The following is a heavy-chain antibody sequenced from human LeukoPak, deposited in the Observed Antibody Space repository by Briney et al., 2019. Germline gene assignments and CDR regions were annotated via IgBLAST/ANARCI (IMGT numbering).Heavy chain of an antibody. D-gene: IGHD3-22*01. CDR3: ARRSYYDSSGQYGMDV. CDR2: IYPGDSNT. Sequence: GESLKISCKGSGYSFTSYWIGWVRQMPGKGLEWMGIIYPGDSNTRYSPSFQGQVTFSADKSISTAYLQWSSLKASDTAMYYCARRSYYDSSGQYGMDVWGQGTTVTVSS. V-gene: IGHV5-51*01. CDR1: GYSFTSYW. J-gene: IGHJ6*02.